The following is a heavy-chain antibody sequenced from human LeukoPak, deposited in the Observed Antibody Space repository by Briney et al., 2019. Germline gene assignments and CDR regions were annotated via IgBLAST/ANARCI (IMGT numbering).Heavy chain of an antibody. Sequence: GGSLRLSCAASRFTVSSNYMSWVRQAPGKGLEWVSVIYSGGSTYYADSVKGRFTISRDNSKNTLYLQMNSLRAEDTAVYYCARDLGGSGSFGYWGQGTLVTVSS. CDR1: RFTVSSNY. CDR2: IYSGGST. J-gene: IGHJ4*02. CDR3: ARDLGGSGSFGY. D-gene: IGHD3-10*01. V-gene: IGHV3-66*01.